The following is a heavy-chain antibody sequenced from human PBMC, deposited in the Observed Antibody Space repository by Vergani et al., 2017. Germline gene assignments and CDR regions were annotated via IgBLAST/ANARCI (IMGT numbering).Heavy chain of an antibody. J-gene: IGHJ3*02. CDR1: GGSISSSSYY. Sequence: QLQLQESGPGLVKPSETLSLTCTVSGGSISSSSYYWGWIRQPAGKGLEWIGRIYTSGSTNYNPSLKSRVTMSVDTSKNQFSLKLSSVTAADTAVYYCARSGLHLGELSPDAFDIWGQGTMVTVSS. D-gene: IGHD3-16*02. CDR2: IYTSGST. CDR3: ARSGLHLGELSPDAFDI. V-gene: IGHV4-61*02.